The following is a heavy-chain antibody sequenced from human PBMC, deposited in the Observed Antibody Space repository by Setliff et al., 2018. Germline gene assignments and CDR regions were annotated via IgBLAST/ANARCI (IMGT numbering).Heavy chain of an antibody. D-gene: IGHD6-19*01. CDR2: IYYTGST. V-gene: IGHV4-39*01. Sequence: PSETLSLTCTVSGGSISSSTYYWGWIRQPPGKGLQWIGNIYYTGSTCSDPSLKSRVTVSVDTSKNQFSLSLSSVTAADTAVYYCARQTADTFHYYYMDVWGKGTTVTVSS. CDR1: GGSISSSTYY. J-gene: IGHJ6*03. CDR3: ARQTADTFHYYYMDV.